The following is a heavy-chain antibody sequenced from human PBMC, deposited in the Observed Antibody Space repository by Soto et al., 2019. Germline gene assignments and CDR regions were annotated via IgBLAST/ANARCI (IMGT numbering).Heavy chain of an antibody. J-gene: IGHJ3*02. Sequence: GASVNVSCKASGGTFSSYAFSWVRQAPGQGLEWMGGIIPILGSANYAQKFQDRVTITADESTTTTYMELSSLRSEDAAVYYCASRERVDAFDIWGQGTMVTVSS. CDR1: GGTFSSYA. V-gene: IGHV1-69*13. CDR2: IIPILGSA. CDR3: ASRERVDAFDI. D-gene: IGHD1-26*01.